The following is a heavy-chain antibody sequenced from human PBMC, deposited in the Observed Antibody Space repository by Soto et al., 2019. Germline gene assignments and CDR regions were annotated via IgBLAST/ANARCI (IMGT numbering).Heavy chain of an antibody. J-gene: IGHJ4*02. Sequence: QVQLVRSGAEVKKPGASVKVSCKTSGYTFTSYHISWVRQAPGQGLEWMGWISAYNTNTNYAQKFQGRVTMTTDTLTSTAYMELRSLRSVDTAVYYCARDTPPTDYWGQGTLVTVSS. CDR3: ARDTPPTDY. CDR1: GYTFTSYH. V-gene: IGHV1-18*01. CDR2: ISAYNTNT.